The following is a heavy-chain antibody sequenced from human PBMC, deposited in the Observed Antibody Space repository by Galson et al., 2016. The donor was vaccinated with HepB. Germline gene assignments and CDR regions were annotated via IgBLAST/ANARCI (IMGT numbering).Heavy chain of an antibody. D-gene: IGHD3-10*01. CDR1: GFTFGSYW. V-gene: IGHV3-7*01. Sequence: SLRLSCAASGFTFGSYWMTWVRQAPGKGLEWVANIRQDGSEKYYVDSVKGRFTISRDSARNSLYLQMNSLRAEDTAVYYCARDTSYGLGTYYPTYYYYYGLDVWGKGTTVTVSS. CDR3: ARDTSYGLGTYYPTYYYYYGLDV. J-gene: IGHJ6*04. CDR2: IRQDGSEK.